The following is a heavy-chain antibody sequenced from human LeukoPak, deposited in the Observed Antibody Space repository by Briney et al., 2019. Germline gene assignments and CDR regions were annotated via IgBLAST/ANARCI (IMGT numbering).Heavy chain of an antibody. Sequence: GGSLRLPCAASGHPFNSYWKHWVRQARGKGRVWVSRINSDGSNTSYADCVKGRFTISIDNTKHTLYLQMNSLRAEDTAVYYCARAGFDAWGQGTLVTVSS. CDR3: ARAGFDA. CDR1: GHPFNSYW. V-gene: IGHV3-74*01. CDR2: INSDGSNT. J-gene: IGHJ5*02.